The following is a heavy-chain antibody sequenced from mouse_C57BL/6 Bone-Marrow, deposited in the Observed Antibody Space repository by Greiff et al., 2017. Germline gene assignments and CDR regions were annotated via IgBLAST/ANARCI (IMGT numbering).Heavy chain of an antibody. J-gene: IGHJ1*03. CDR3: ARRGNYAYWYFGV. CDR2: ISSGGSYI. Sequence: DVHLVESGGDLVKPGGSLKLSCAASGFTFSSYGMSWVRQTPDKRLEWVATISSGGSYIYYPDSVKGRFTISRDNAKNTLYLQMSSLKSEDTAMYYCARRGNYAYWYFGVWGTGTTVTVSS. CDR1: GFTFSSYG. V-gene: IGHV5-6*01. D-gene: IGHD2-1*01.